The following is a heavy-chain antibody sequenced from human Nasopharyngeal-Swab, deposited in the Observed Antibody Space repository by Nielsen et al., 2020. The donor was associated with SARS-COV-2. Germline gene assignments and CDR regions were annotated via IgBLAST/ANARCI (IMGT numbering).Heavy chain of an antibody. D-gene: IGHD1-26*01. Sequence: GESLKISCAASGFSFNANSMHWVRQAPGKGLDWVAFISSDGNYIYYGGSVKGRFTISRDNSKNMLYLHMNSLRGDDTALYYCVKDKAGAGFDYWGQGTLVTVSS. V-gene: IGHV3-30*18. CDR2: ISSDGNYI. CDR1: GFSFNANS. CDR3: VKDKAGAGFDY. J-gene: IGHJ4*02.